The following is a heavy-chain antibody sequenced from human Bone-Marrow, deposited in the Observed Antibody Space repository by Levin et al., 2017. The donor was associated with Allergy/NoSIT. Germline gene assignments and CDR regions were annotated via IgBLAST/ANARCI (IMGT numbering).Heavy chain of an antibody. J-gene: IGHJ5*02. CDR3: AKRGTVTILGMVTNSGWFDP. CDR2: IYWDDDK. D-gene: IGHD3-3*01. CDR1: GFSLSTSGVG. Sequence: GSGPTLVKPAQTLTLTCTLSGFSLSTSGVGVYWIRQPPGKPLEWLALIYWDDDKRYNPSLEDRLTIAKDTSRDQVVLTMTNVDPADTATYYCAKRGTVTILGMVTNSGWFDPWGQGILVTVSS. V-gene: IGHV2-5*02.